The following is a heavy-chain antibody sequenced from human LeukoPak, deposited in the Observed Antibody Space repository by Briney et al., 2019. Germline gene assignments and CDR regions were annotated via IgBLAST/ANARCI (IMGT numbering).Heavy chain of an antibody. J-gene: IGHJ4*02. CDR1: GGSISSSNW. V-gene: IGHV4-4*02. Sequence: PSETLSLTCAVSGGSISSSNWWSWVRQPPGKGLEWIGEINHSGSTNYNPSLKSRVTISVDTSKNQFSLKLSSVTAADTAVYYCARHYPEWVGSGWYFDYWGQGTLVTVSS. D-gene: IGHD6-19*01. CDR2: INHSGST. CDR3: ARHYPEWVGSGWYFDY.